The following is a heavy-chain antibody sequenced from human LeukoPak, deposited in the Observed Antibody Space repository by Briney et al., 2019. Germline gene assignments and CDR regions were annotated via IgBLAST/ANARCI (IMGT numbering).Heavy chain of an antibody. CDR2: IYSGGST. Sequence: GGSLRLSCAASGFTVSSNYMSWVRQAPGKGLEWVSVIYSGGSTYYADSVKGRFTISRDNSKNTLYLQMNSLRAEDTAVYYCAKDRRGFMDDFDYWGQGTLVTVSS. J-gene: IGHJ4*02. V-gene: IGHV3-66*02. CDR3: AKDRRGFMDDFDY. D-gene: IGHD3/OR15-3a*01. CDR1: GFTVSSNY.